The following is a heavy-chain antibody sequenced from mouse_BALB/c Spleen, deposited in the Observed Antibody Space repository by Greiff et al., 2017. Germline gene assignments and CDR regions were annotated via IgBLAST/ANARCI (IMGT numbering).Heavy chain of an antibody. V-gene: IGHV5-17*02. CDR2: ISSGLSTI. CDR3: ARWDYYAMDY. J-gene: IGHJ4*01. CDR1: GFTFSSFG. Sequence: EVKLVESGGGLVQPGGSRKLSCAASGFTFSSFGMHWVRQAPEKGLEWVAYISSGLSTIYYADTVKGRFTISRDNPKNTLFLQMTSLRSEDTAMYYCARWDYYAMDYWGQGTSVTVSS.